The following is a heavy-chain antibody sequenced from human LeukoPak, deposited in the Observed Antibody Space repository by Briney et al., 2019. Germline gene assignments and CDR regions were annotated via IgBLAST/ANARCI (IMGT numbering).Heavy chain of an antibody. Sequence: GESLKISCKGSGYSFTSYWIGWVRQMPGKGLEWRGIVYPGDSDTRYSPSFQGQVTISADKSISTAYLQWSSLKASYTAMYYCASNIVVVPAALCCAFDIWGQGIMVTVSS. CDR2: VYPGDSDT. V-gene: IGHV5-51*01. D-gene: IGHD2-2*01. J-gene: IGHJ3*02. CDR3: ASNIVVVPAALCCAFDI. CDR1: GYSFTSYW.